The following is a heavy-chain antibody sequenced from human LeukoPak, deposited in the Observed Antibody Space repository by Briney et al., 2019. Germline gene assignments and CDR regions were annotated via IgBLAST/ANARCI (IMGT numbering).Heavy chain of an antibody. CDR1: GGSFSGYY. J-gene: IGHJ2*01. CDR2: INHSGST. D-gene: IGHD2-2*01. V-gene: IGHV4-34*01. Sequence: SETLSLTCAVYGGSFSGYYWSWIRQPPGKGLEWVGEINHSGSTNYNPSLKSRVTISVDTSKNQFSLKLSSVTAADTAVYYCARGHNQLEYCSSTSCYAGWHFDLWGRGTLVTVSS. CDR3: ARGHNQLEYCSSTSCYAGWHFDL.